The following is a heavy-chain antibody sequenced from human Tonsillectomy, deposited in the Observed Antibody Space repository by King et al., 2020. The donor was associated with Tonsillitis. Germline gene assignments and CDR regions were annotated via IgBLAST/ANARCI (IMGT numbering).Heavy chain of an antibody. V-gene: IGHV4-30-4*08. CDR1: GASIRLDDYY. CDR2: IFYSGNN. J-gene: IGHJ2*01. D-gene: IGHD5-12*01. CDR3: ARLRSSAYFFDL. Sequence: VQLQESGPGLVKPSQTLSLTCTVSGASIRLDDYYWSWIRQPPGKGLEWIGTIFYSGNNHYNPSLKSRLTMAVDTSRRQFSLKLTSMSAADTAVYYCARLRSSAYFFDLWGRGTLVTVSS.